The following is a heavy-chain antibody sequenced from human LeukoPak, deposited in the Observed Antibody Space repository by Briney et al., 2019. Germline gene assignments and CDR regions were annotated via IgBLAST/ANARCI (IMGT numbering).Heavy chain of an antibody. D-gene: IGHD3-22*01. Sequence: GGSLRLSCAASGFTFSNYWMTWVRQAPGKGLECVANIKQDGSEKYYVDSVKGRFAISRDNAKNSLYLQMNSLRAEDTAVYYCARDSQDSSGYGNAFDIWGQGTMVTVSS. CDR2: IKQDGSEK. V-gene: IGHV3-7*01. J-gene: IGHJ3*02. CDR1: GFTFSNYW. CDR3: ARDSQDSSGYGNAFDI.